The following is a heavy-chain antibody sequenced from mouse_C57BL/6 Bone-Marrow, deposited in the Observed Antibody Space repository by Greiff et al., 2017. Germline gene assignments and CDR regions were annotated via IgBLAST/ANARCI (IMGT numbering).Heavy chain of an antibody. Sequence: QVQLQQPGAELVMPGASVKLSCKASGYTFTSYWMHWVKQRPGQGLEWIGEIDPSDSYTNYNQKFKGKSTLTVDKSSSTAYMQLSSLTSEDSAVYYCGTTVVAPFDYWGQGTTLTVSS. CDR1: GYTFTSYW. CDR2: IDPSDSYT. D-gene: IGHD1-1*01. CDR3: GTTVVAPFDY. V-gene: IGHV1-69*01. J-gene: IGHJ2*01.